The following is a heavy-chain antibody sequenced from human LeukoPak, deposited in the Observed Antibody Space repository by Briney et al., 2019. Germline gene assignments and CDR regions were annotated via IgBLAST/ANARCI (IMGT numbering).Heavy chain of an antibody. J-gene: IGHJ3*02. CDR3: ARSLRYESSGYDAFDI. V-gene: IGHV1-18*01. D-gene: IGHD3-22*01. CDR1: GYTFTSYH. Sequence: ASVKVSCKASGYTFTSYHITWVRQAPGQGLEWMGWISGYNGNTNYAQKFQGKVSMTTDTSTSTAYMELNSLRSEDTAVYYCARSLRYESSGYDAFDIWGQGTMVTVSS. CDR2: ISGYNGNT.